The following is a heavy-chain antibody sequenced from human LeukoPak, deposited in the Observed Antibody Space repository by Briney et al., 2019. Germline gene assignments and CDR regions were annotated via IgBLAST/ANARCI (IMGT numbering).Heavy chain of an antibody. D-gene: IGHD3-22*01. V-gene: IGHV4-4*07. Sequence: SETLSLTCTVSGGSISSYYWSWIQQPPGKGLEWIGRIFTSGNTDYNPSLKSRVFISIETSKNRFSLTLNSVTAADTAVYYCATLRGDYYDSRAYDLWGQGTMVTVSS. CDR3: ATLRGDYYDSRAYDL. CDR1: GGSISSYY. CDR2: IFTSGNT. J-gene: IGHJ3*01.